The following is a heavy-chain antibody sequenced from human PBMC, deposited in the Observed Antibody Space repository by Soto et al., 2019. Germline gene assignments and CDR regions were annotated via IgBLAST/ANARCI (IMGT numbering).Heavy chain of an antibody. D-gene: IGHD3-3*01. J-gene: IGHJ4*02. CDR1: GFTFSSYS. CDR2: ISGSGGST. Sequence: EVQLLESGGGLVQPGGSLRLSCAASGFTFSSYSMSWVRQAPGKGLEWVSAISGSGGSTYYADSVKGRFTISRDNSKNTLYLQMNSVRAEDTAVYYCAKPGSNGVVIHYFDYWGQGTLVTVSS. CDR3: AKPGSNGVVIHYFDY. V-gene: IGHV3-23*01.